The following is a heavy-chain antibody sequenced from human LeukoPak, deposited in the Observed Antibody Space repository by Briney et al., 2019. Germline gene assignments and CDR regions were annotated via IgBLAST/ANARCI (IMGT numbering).Heavy chain of an antibody. D-gene: IGHD3-10*01. CDR1: GFTFNEYA. Sequence: GGSLRLSCAASGFTFNEYAMHWLRQAPGKGLEWVSGISWNSGRIDYADSVKGRFTISRDNAQNSLYLQMNSLRLEDTALYYCTKVQSPGSYYNLAIDYWGQGTLVTVSS. CDR3: TKVQSPGSYYNLAIDY. V-gene: IGHV3-9*01. J-gene: IGHJ4*02. CDR2: ISWNSGRI.